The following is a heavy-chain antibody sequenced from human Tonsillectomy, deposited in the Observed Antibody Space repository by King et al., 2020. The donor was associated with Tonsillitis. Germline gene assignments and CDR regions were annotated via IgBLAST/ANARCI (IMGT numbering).Heavy chain of an antibody. J-gene: IGHJ6*02. CDR3: ARGDLGFCSDGSCYYYYGLDV. CDR2: IIPIFGTA. Sequence: QLVQSGAEVKKPGSSVKVSCKASGGTFSSYAISWVRQAPGQGLEWMGGIIPIFGTANYAQKFQGRVTITADESTTTTYMELSSLRSEDTAVYYCARGDLGFCSDGSCYYYYGLDVWGQGTTVTVSS. V-gene: IGHV1-69*01. CDR1: GGTFSSYA. D-gene: IGHD2-15*01.